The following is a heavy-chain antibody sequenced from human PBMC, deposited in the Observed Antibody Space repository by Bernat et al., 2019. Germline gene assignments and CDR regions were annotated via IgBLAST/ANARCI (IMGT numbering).Heavy chain of an antibody. J-gene: IGHJ6*03. CDR2: IYYTGST. CDR3: ARVQGGGDYYYYMDV. CDR1: RGSISSNSYF. D-gene: IGHD2-15*01. V-gene: IGHV4-31*03. Sequence: QVQLEESGPGLVKPSQTLSLTYTVSRGSISSNSYFWSWIRQHPAKGLEWIGHIYYTGSTYYNPSLESRATISVDTSKNQFSLKLSSVTAADTALYYCARVQGGGDYYYYMDVWGKGTTVTVSS.